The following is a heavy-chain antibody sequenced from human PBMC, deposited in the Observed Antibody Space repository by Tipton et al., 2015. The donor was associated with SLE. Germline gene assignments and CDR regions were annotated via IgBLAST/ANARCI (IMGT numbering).Heavy chain of an antibody. CDR2: IYYSGST. Sequence: LSLTCTVSGGSISSGGYYWSWIRQHPGKGLEWIGYIYYSGSTYYNPSLKSRVTISVDTSKNQFSLKLSSVTAADTAVYYCARGRSSSPPYYYYYMDVWGKGTTVTVSS. CDR1: GGSISSGGYY. CDR3: ARGRSSSPPYYYYYMDV. J-gene: IGHJ6*03. V-gene: IGHV4-31*03. D-gene: IGHD6-13*01.